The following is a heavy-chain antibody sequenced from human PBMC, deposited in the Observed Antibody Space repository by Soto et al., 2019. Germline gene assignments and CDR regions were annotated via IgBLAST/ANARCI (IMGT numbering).Heavy chain of an antibody. CDR2: TYYTGTT. V-gene: IGHV4-61*01. Sequence: SETLSLTCTVSNGSVSSGSVYWSWIRQPPGKGLEWIGYTYYTGTTKYSPALRSRVTISVDTSKNQFSLKLSFVTAADTAVYYCARTLWGDTAMVTVFDYWGQGTLVTVSS. CDR1: NGSVSSGSVY. D-gene: IGHD5-18*01. J-gene: IGHJ4*02. CDR3: ARTLWGDTAMVTVFDY.